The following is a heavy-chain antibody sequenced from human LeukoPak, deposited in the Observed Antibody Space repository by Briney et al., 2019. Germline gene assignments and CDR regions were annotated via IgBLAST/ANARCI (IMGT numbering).Heavy chain of an antibody. J-gene: IGHJ4*02. D-gene: IGHD3-22*01. Sequence: GGSLRLSCAASGFSFSSYWMSWVRQAPGKGLEWVANIKEDGSEKNYVDSVKGRFTISRDNAKNSLYLQMNSLRAEDTAVYYCARKDSSPRTIGYWGQGTLVTVSS. CDR1: GFSFSSYW. CDR3: ARKDSSPRTIGY. V-gene: IGHV3-7*01. CDR2: IKEDGSEK.